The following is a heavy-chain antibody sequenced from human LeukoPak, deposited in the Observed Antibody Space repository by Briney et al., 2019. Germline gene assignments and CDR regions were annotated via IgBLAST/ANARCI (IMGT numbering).Heavy chain of an antibody. CDR3: ARDWPSEWQHLPDYDAVDI. V-gene: IGHV3-23*01. D-gene: IGHD6-13*01. CDR2: MSGSGGNT. J-gene: IGHJ3*02. Sequence: GGSLRLSCAASGFAFSSYAMSWARQPPGKWLHWVSSMSGSGGNTFYADSVKGRFTISRDNSKNTLYLQMNSLRAEDTAVYYCARDWPSEWQHLPDYDAVDIWGQGTMVTVSS. CDR1: GFAFSSYA.